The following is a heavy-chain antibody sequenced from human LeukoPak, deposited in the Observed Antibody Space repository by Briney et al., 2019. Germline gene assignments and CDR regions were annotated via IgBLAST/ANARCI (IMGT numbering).Heavy chain of an antibody. J-gene: IGHJ6*03. CDR3: ARSDYGDYEGRYMDV. D-gene: IGHD4-17*01. V-gene: IGHV4-34*01. CDR2: INHSGST. CDR1: GGSFSGYY. Sequence: SETLSLTCAVYGGSFSGYYWSWIRQPPGKGLEWLGEINHSGSTNYNPSLKSRVTISVDTSKNQFSLKLSSVTAADTAVYYCARSDYGDYEGRYMDVWGKGATVTVS.